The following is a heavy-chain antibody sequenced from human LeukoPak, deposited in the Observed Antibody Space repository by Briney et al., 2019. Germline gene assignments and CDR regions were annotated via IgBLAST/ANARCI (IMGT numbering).Heavy chain of an antibody. D-gene: IGHD2/OR15-2a*01. CDR3: AKRVGRKTMVIVPLEYFDN. Sequence: PGGSLRLSCAASGFIFSTFDMTWVRQAPGKGLEWVSSISGGGRTTFYADSVKGRFTISRDNTNNTLYLQMNSLRAEDTAVYFCAKRVGRKTMVIVPLEYFDNWGRGTLVTVSS. CDR1: GFIFSTFD. CDR2: ISGGGRTT. V-gene: IGHV3-23*01. J-gene: IGHJ4*02.